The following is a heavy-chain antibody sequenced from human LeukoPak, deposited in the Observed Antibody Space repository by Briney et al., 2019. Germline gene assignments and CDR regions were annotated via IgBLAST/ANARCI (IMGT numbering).Heavy chain of an antibody. J-gene: IGHJ6*03. D-gene: IGHD2-2*01. Sequence: GGSLRLSCTASGFTVSNNYISWVRQAPGRGLEWLSVIYSGGRTYYADSVKGRFTISRDSSKNTLYLQMNRLRAEDTAVYYCARGGCSTTSCSDLYYSYYSMDVWGKGTTVTVSS. CDR1: GFTVSNNY. CDR2: IYSGGRT. V-gene: IGHV3-53*01. CDR3: ARGGCSTTSCSDLYYSYYSMDV.